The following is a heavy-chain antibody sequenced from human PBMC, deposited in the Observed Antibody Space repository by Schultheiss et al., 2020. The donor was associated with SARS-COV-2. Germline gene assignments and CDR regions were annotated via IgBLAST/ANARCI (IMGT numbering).Heavy chain of an antibody. CDR2: INPNSGGT. CDR1: GGTFSSYA. CDR3: ARDRFRIAARPRYNWFDP. D-gene: IGHD6-6*01. V-gene: IGHV1-2*06. J-gene: IGHJ5*02. Sequence: GESLKISCKASGGTFSSYAISWVRQAPGQGLEWMGRINPNSGGTNYAQKFQGRVTMTRDTSISTAYMELSRLRSDDTAVYYCARDRFRIAARPRYNWFDPWGQGTLVTVSS.